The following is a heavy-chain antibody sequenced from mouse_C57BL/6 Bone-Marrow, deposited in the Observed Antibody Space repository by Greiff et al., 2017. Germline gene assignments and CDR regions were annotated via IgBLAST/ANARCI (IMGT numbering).Heavy chain of an antibody. CDR2: INPSSGYT. Sequence: VKVVESGADLARPGASVKMSCKASGYTFTSYTMHWVKQRPGQGLEWIGYINPSSGYTKYNQKFKAKATLTADKSSSTAYMQLSSLTSEDSAVYYCARSSWFAYWGQGTLVTVSA. J-gene: IGHJ3*01. CDR1: GYTFTSYT. CDR3: ARSSWFAY. V-gene: IGHV1-4*01.